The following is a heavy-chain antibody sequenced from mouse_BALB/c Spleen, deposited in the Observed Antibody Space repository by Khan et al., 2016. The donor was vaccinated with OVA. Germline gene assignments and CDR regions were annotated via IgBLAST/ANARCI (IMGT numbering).Heavy chain of an antibody. CDR2: INTYTGEP. V-gene: IGHV9-1*02. CDR3: ARGASYWYFDV. J-gene: IGHJ1*01. CDR1: GYTFTNYG. Sequence: QIQLVQSGPELKKPGETVKISCKASGYTFTNYGMNWVKQAPGKGLKWMGWINTYTGEPTYADDFTGRFAFSLETSASTAYLQINNLKNEDMATXFCARGASYWYFDVWGAGTTVIVSS.